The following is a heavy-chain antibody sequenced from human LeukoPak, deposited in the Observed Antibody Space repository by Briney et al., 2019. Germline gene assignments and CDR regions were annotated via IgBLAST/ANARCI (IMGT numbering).Heavy chain of an antibody. CDR1: GYSISSVYY. CDR3: ARRGSYGQTRDRTGDAFDI. V-gene: IGHV4-38-2*01. Sequence: PSETLSLTCAVSGYSISSVYYWGWIRQPPGKGLEWIGRIYHSGSTYYNPSLKSRVTISVDTSKNQFSLKLSSVTAADTAVYYCARRGSYGQTRDRTGDAFDIWGQGTMVTVSS. J-gene: IGHJ3*02. CDR2: IYHSGST. D-gene: IGHD1-26*01.